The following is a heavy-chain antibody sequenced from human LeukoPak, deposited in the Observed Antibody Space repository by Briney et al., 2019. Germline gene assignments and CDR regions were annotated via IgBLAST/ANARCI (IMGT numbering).Heavy chain of an antibody. D-gene: IGHD6-13*01. Sequence: PSQTLSLTCAVSGGSISSGGYSWSWIRQPPGKGLEWIGYIYHSGSTCYNPSLKSRVTISVDRSKNQFSLKLSSVTTADTAVYYCARGSSWYRGIPNYWGQGTLVTVSS. CDR3: ARGSSWYRGIPNY. V-gene: IGHV4-30-2*01. CDR2: IYHSGST. J-gene: IGHJ4*02. CDR1: GGSISSGGYS.